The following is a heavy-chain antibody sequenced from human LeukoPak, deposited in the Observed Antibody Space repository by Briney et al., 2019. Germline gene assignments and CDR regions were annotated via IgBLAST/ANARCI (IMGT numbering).Heavy chain of an antibody. CDR2: IKQDGSEK. D-gene: IGHD6-13*01. Sequence: SSETLSLTCTVSGGSISPYYWNWVRQAPGKGLEWVANIKQDGSEKYYVDSVKGRFTISRDNAKNSLYLQMNSLRAEDTAVYYCARDRSSRGFDYWGQGTLVTVSS. CDR3: ARDRSSRGFDY. V-gene: IGHV3-7*04. CDR1: GGSISPYY. J-gene: IGHJ4*02.